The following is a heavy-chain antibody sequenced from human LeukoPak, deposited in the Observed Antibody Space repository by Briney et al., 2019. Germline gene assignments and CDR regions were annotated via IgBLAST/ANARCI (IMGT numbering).Heavy chain of an antibody. J-gene: IGHJ4*02. V-gene: IGHV3-64*02. CDR3: ARAQPELYCGGDCYSFDY. D-gene: IGHD2-21*02. CDR2: ISSNGGST. CDR1: GFTFSSYA. Sequence: HPGGSLRLSCAASGFTFSSYAMHWVRQAPGKGLEYVSAISSNGGSTYYADSVKGRFTISRDNSKNTLYLQMGSLRAEDMAVYYCARAQPELYCGGDCYSFDYWGQGTLVTVSS.